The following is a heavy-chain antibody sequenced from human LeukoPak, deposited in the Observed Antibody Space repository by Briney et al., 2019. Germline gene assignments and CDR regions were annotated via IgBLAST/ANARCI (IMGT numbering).Heavy chain of an antibody. V-gene: IGHV4-30-2*01. D-gene: IGHD2-21*01. CDR1: GGSISSGGYY. Sequence: TSETLSLTCTVSGGSISSGGYYWSWIRQPPGKGLEWIGYIYHSGSTYYNPSLKSRVTISVDRSKNQFSLKLSSVTAADTAVYYCARRQYCGGDCFYFDYWGQGTLVTVSS. J-gene: IGHJ4*02. CDR3: ARRQYCGGDCFYFDY. CDR2: IYHSGST.